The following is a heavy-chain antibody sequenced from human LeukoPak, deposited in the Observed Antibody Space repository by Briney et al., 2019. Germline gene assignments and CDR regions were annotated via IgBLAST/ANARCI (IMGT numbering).Heavy chain of an antibody. Sequence: SETLSLTCTVSGGSISSYYWSWIRQSPGKGLERIGYIYYSGSTNYNPSLKSRVTISVDTSKNQFSLKLSSVTAADTAVYYCARGYGDYIFDYWGQGTLVTVSS. CDR1: GGSISSYY. V-gene: IGHV4-59*08. D-gene: IGHD4-17*01. CDR2: IYYSGST. CDR3: ARGYGDYIFDY. J-gene: IGHJ4*02.